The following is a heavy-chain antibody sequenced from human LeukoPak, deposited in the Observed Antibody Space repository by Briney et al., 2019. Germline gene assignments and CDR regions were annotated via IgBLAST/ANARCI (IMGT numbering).Heavy chain of an antibody. Sequence: SETLSPTCTVSGRSMISYNWGCIRQPPGKGLEWIGYIYYSGSTNYNPSLKSRVTISVDTSKNQFSLKLSSVTAADTAVYYCARESSGWDASWHFVLWGRGTLVSVSS. V-gene: IGHV4-59*01. CDR2: IYYSGST. D-gene: IGHD6-19*01. CDR1: GRSMISYN. J-gene: IGHJ2*01. CDR3: ARESSGWDASWHFVL.